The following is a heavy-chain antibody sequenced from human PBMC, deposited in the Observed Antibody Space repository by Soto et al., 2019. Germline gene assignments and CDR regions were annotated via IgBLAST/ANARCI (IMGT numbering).Heavy chain of an antibody. Sequence: QVQLVQSGAEVKKPGSSVKVSCKASGDTFSNYTVSWVRQAPGQGLEWMGRIIPILDIANYAQKFQGRVTIXXDXSRXTAYMDLTNLRSADTAVYYCARGVAGTHYYYGLDVWGQGTTVTVSS. CDR2: IIPILDIA. D-gene: IGHD6-19*01. V-gene: IGHV1-69*02. CDR3: ARGVAGTHYYYGLDV. J-gene: IGHJ6*02. CDR1: GDTFSNYT.